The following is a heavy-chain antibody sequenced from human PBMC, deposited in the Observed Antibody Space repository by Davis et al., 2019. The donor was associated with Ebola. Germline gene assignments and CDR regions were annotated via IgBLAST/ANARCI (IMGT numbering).Heavy chain of an antibody. CDR2: ISGSGGST. CDR1: GFNVSSNY. V-gene: IGHV3-23*01. Sequence: GESLKISCAASGFNVSSNYMSWVRQAPGKGLEWVSAISGSGGSTYYADSVKGRFTISRDNSKNTLYLQMNSLRAEDTAVYYCAKQWYSSGWYYYYGMDVWGQGTTVTVSS. J-gene: IGHJ6*02. CDR3: AKQWYSSGWYYYYGMDV. D-gene: IGHD6-19*01.